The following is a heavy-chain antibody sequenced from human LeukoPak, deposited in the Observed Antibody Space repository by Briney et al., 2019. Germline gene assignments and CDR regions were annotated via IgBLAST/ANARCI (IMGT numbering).Heavy chain of an antibody. CDR3: AKDRWSSGWRDAFDI. CDR2: ITSSSSYI. CDR1: GFTFSNYN. Sequence: GGSLRLSCAASGFTFSNYNMNWVRHAPGKGLERVSSITSSSSYIFYADSVKGRFTISRDNAKNSLYLQMNSLRAEDTAVYYCAKDRWSSGWRDAFDIWGQGTMVTVSS. V-gene: IGHV3-21*01. D-gene: IGHD6-19*01. J-gene: IGHJ3*02.